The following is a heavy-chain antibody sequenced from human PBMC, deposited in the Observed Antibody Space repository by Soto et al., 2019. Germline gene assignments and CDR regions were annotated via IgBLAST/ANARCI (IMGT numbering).Heavy chain of an antibody. CDR3: ARDDYYYDSSGTYYFDY. CDR2: IIPIRGIA. V-gene: IGHV1-69*04. J-gene: IGHJ4*02. D-gene: IGHD3-22*01. CDR1: GYTFTTYG. Sequence: ASVKVSCKASGYTFTTYGVSWVRQAPGQGLEWMGRIIPIRGIANYAQKFQGSVTITADKSTSTVYMELSSLRSEDTAVYYCARDDYYYDSSGTYYFDYWGQGTLVTVSS.